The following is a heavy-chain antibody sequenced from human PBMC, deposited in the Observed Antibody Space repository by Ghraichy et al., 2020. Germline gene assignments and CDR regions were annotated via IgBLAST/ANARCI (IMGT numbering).Heavy chain of an antibody. CDR3: ARGFYRYYPALRYYGMDV. J-gene: IGHJ6*02. D-gene: IGHD3-16*02. CDR1: GGSFSGYY. Sequence: SETLSLTCAVYGGSFSGYYWSWIRQPPGKGLEWIGEINHSGSTNYNPSLKSRVTISVDTSKNQFSLKLSSVTAADTAVYYCARGFYRYYPALRYYGMDVWGQGTTVTVSS. V-gene: IGHV4-34*01. CDR2: INHSGST.